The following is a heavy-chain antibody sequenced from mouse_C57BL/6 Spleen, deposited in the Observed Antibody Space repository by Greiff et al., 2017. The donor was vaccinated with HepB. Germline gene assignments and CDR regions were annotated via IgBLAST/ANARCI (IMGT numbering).Heavy chain of an antibody. CDR3: ASYYYGSTDWYFDV. J-gene: IGHJ1*03. CDR1: GYTFTSYW. V-gene: IGHV1-59*01. D-gene: IGHD1-1*01. Sequence: QVQLKQPGAELVRPGTSVKLSCKASGYTFTSYWMHWVRQRPGQGLEWIGVIDPSDSYTNYNQKFKGKATLTVDTSSSTAYMQLSSLTSEDSAVYHCASYYYGSTDWYFDVWGTGTTVTVSS. CDR2: IDPSDSYT.